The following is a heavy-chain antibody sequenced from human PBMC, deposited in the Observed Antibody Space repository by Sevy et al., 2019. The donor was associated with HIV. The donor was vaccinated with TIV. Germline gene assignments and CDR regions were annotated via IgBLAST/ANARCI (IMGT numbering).Heavy chain of an antibody. CDR3: ARGGYYYDNAAYYALDS. D-gene: IGHD3-22*01. CDR2: IWCDGAYQ. J-gene: IGHJ4*02. CDR1: GFTFSNYA. V-gene: IGHV3-33*01. Sequence: GGSLRLSCAATGFTFSNYAMHWVRQAPGKGMEWVAIIWCDGAYQYHGDSVKGRFTISRDNSKNTLYLQLNNVRVEDTAVHYCARGGYYYDNAAYYALDSWGQGTLVTVSS.